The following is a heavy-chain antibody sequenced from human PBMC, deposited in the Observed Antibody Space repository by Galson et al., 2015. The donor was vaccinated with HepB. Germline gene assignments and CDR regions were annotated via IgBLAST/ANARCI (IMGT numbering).Heavy chain of an antibody. Sequence: SVKVSCKAFGYTFTSHTFSWVRQAPGQGLEWMGWISAYNGNTNYAQKFQDRVTMTTDTSASTAYMELRSLRSDDTAVYYCARDLSLDHWGQGTLVTVSS. CDR3: ARDLSLDH. D-gene: IGHD3-3*02. CDR2: ISAYNGNT. CDR1: GYTFTSHT. J-gene: IGHJ4*02. V-gene: IGHV1-18*04.